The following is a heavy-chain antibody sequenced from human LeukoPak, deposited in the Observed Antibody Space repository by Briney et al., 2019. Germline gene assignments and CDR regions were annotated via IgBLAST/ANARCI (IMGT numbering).Heavy chain of an antibody. J-gene: IGHJ4*02. CDR3: ARPLLGYGDYSYYFDY. V-gene: IGHV3-21*01. CDR1: GFTFSSYS. Sequence: GGSLRLSCAASGFTFSSYSMNWVRQAPGKGLEWVSSISSSSSYIYYADSVKGRFTISRDNAKNSLYLQINSLRAEDTAVYYCARPLLGYGDYSYYFDYWGQGTLVTVSS. CDR2: ISSSSSYI. D-gene: IGHD4-17*01.